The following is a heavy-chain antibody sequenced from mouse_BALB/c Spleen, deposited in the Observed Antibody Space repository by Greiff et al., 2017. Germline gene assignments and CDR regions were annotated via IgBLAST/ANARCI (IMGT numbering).Heavy chain of an antibody. CDR2: ISDGGSYT. V-gene: IGHV5-4*02. CDR3: ARDRDGNWYFDV. D-gene: IGHD2-1*01. CDR1: GFTFSDYY. J-gene: IGHJ1*01. Sequence: EVKLVESGGGLVKPGGSLKLSCAASGFTFSDYYMYWVRQTPEKRLEWVATISDGGSYTYYPGSVKGRFTISRDNAKNNLYLQMSSLKSEDTAMYYCARDRDGNWYFDVWGAGTTVTVSS.